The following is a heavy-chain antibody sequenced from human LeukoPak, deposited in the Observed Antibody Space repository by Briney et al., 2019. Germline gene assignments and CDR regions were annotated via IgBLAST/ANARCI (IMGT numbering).Heavy chain of an antibody. J-gene: IGHJ4*02. CDR2: ISSSSSYI. D-gene: IGHD6-13*01. CDR3: ARVEQLVLNY. Sequence: GGSLRLSCAASGLTFSSYSMNWVRQAPGKGLEWVSSISSSSSYIYYADSVKGRFTISRDNAKNSLYLQMNSLRAEDTAVYYCARVEQLVLNYWGQGTLVTVSS. V-gene: IGHV3-21*01. CDR1: GLTFSSYS.